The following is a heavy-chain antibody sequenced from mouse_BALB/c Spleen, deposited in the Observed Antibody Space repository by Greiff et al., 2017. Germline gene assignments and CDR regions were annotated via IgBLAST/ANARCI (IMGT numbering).Heavy chain of an antibody. CDR1: GFSLSTSGMG. D-gene: IGHD2-3*01. V-gene: IGHV8-8*01. CDR3: ARMGFDGYYFDV. Sequence: QVTLKVSGPGILQPSQTLSLTCSFSGFSLSTSGMGVGWIRQPSGKGLEWLAHIWWDDDKYYNTALKSGLTISKDTSKNQVFLKIASVDTADTATYYGARMGFDGYYFDVWGAGTTVTVSS. CDR2: IWWDDDK. J-gene: IGHJ1*01.